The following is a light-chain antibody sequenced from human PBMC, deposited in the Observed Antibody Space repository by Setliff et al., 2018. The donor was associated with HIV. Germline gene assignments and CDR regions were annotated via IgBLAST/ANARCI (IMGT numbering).Light chain of an antibody. Sequence: LTQPASVSGSPGQSITISCTGTSSDVGGYNYVSWYQQHPGKAPKLMIFDVSNRPSGVSNRFSGSKSGNTASLTISGLQAEDEADYYCSSYTTSSTVVFGGGTKVTVL. V-gene: IGLV2-14*03. CDR3: SSYTTSSTVV. J-gene: IGLJ2*01. CDR1: SSDVGGYNY. CDR2: DVS.